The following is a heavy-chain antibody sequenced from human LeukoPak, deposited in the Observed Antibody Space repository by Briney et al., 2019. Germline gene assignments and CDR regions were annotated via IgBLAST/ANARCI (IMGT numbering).Heavy chain of an antibody. D-gene: IGHD3-3*01. J-gene: IGHJ4*02. CDR2: IIPIFGTA. V-gene: IGHV1-69*01. Sequence: GSSVKVSCKASGGTFSSYAISWVRQAPGQGLEWMGGIIPIFGTANYAQKFQGRVTITADESTSTAYMELSSLRSEDTAVYYCVRERGDFWSGYWDYWGQGTLVTVSS. CDR1: GGTFSSYA. CDR3: VRERGDFWSGYWDY.